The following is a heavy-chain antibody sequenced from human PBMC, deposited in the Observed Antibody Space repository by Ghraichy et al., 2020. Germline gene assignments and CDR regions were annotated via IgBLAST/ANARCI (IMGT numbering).Heavy chain of an antibody. V-gene: IGHV3-43D*03. D-gene: IGHD2-2*01. Sequence: GGSLRLSCAASGFTFDDHAMHWVRQAPGKGPEYISLITWDGDNTYYADSVRGRFTVSRDNSKNTLYLQMNSLRAEDTARYFCVKDRGTSGDGYGMDVWGQGTTVTVFS. CDR1: GFTFDDHA. CDR3: VKDRGTSGDGYGMDV. CDR2: ITWDGDNT. J-gene: IGHJ6*02.